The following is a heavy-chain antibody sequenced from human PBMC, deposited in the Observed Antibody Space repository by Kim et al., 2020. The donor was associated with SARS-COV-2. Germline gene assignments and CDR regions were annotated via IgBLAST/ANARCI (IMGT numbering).Heavy chain of an antibody. Sequence: GGSLRLSCAASGFTFSGSAMHWVRQASGKGLEWVGRIRSKANSYATAYAASVKGRFTISRDDSKNTAYLQMNSLKTEDTAVYYCTRREYSSSSGNYYYYYYMDVWGKGTTVTVSS. CDR2: IRSKANSYAT. CDR3: TRREYSSSSGNYYYYYYMDV. D-gene: IGHD6-6*01. V-gene: IGHV3-73*01. J-gene: IGHJ6*03. CDR1: GFTFSGSA.